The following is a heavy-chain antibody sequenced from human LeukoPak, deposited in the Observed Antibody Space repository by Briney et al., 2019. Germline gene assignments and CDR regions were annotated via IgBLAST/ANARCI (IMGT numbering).Heavy chain of an antibody. Sequence: GGSLRLSCAASGFIFSSYTMHWVRQGPGKGLESVSAISSNGDRTYYVNSVKDRFTISRDNSKNTLHLQMGSLRAEDMAVYYCAREFDGGFDPWGQGTLVTVSS. J-gene: IGHJ5*02. D-gene: IGHD3-16*01. CDR3: AREFDGGFDP. CDR2: ISSNGDRT. CDR1: GFIFSSYT. V-gene: IGHV3-64*01.